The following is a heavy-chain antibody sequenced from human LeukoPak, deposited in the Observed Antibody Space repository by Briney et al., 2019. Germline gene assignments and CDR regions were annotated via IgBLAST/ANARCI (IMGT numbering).Heavy chain of an antibody. CDR3: ARSLEADY. J-gene: IGHJ4*02. Sequence: PGGSLRLSCAASGFTFSSYSMNWVRQAPGKGLEWVSSISSSSSTIHYADSVKGRFTISRDNAKNSLYLQMNSLRAEDAAVYYCARSLEADYWGQGTLVTVSS. V-gene: IGHV3-48*04. CDR2: ISSSSSTI. CDR1: GFTFSSYS.